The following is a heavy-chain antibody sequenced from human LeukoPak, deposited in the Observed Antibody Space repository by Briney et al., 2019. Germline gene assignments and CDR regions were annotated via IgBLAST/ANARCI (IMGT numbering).Heavy chain of an antibody. Sequence: SETLSLTCTVSGGSISSYYWSWIRQPPGKGLEWIGYIYYSGSTNYNPSLKSRVTISVDTSKNQFSLKLSSVTAADTAVYYCARGAPGGNDYGDYWGQGTLVTVSS. V-gene: IGHV4-59*01. CDR2: IYYSGST. CDR1: GGSISSYY. CDR3: ARGAPGGNDYGDY. J-gene: IGHJ4*02.